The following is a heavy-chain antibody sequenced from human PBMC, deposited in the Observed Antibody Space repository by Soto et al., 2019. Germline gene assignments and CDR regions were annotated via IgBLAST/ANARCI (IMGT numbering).Heavy chain of an antibody. CDR3: ARDYYDSSGSLPNWFDP. Sequence: PGGSLRLSCAASGFSFSTYGMHWVRQAPGKGLEWVAFISNDGSNKYYADSVKGRFTISRDNSKNTLYLQMNSLRAEDTAVYYCARDYYDSSGSLPNWFDPWGQGTLVTVSS. J-gene: IGHJ5*02. CDR1: GFSFSTYG. V-gene: IGHV3-30*03. CDR2: ISNDGSNK. D-gene: IGHD3-22*01.